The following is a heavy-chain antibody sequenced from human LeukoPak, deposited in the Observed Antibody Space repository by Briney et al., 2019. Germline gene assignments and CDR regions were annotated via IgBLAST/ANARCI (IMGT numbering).Heavy chain of an antibody. Sequence: ASVKVSCKASGYTFTGYYMHWVRQAPGQGLEWMGWINPNSGGTNYAQKFQGRVTMTRDMSTSTVYMELSSLRSEDTAVYYCARAPAHYDYVWGSYRSRGFLDYWGQGTLVTVSS. D-gene: IGHD3-16*02. CDR3: ARAPAHYDYVWGSYRSRGFLDY. CDR2: INPNSGGT. J-gene: IGHJ4*02. CDR1: GYTFTGYY. V-gene: IGHV1-2*02.